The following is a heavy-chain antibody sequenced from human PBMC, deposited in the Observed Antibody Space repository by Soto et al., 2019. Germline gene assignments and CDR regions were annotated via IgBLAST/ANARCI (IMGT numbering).Heavy chain of an antibody. CDR3: TPTYYYGSGSRKYYYYGMDV. V-gene: IGHV3-15*07. J-gene: IGHJ6*02. CDR1: GFTFSSYS. Sequence: PGGSLRLSCAASGFTFSSYSMNWVRQAPEKGLERVGRIKSKTDGGTTDYAAPVKGRFTISRDDSKNTLYLQMNSLKTEDTAVYYCTPTYYYGSGSRKYYYYGMDVWGQGTTVTVSS. CDR2: IKSKTDGGTT. D-gene: IGHD3-10*01.